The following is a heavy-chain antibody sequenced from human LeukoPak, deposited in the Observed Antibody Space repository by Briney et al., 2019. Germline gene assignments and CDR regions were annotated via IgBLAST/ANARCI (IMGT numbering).Heavy chain of an antibody. CDR1: GGTFSSYT. V-gene: IGHV1-69*02. CDR2: IIPILGIA. D-gene: IGHD3-16*02. Sequence: SVKVSCKASGGTFSSYTISWVRQAPGQGLEWMGRIIPILGIANYAQKFQGRVTITTDESTSTAYMELSSLRSEDTAVYYCATYRTLDAFDIWGQGTMVTVSS. CDR3: ATYRTLDAFDI. J-gene: IGHJ3*02.